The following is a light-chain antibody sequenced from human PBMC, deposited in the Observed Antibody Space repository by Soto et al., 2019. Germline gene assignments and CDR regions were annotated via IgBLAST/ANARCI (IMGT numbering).Light chain of an antibody. J-gene: IGKJ2*01. CDR2: GAS. Sequence: LPLSPGERATLSCRASQSVSSNYLVWYQQKPGQAPRPLIYGASSRATGIPDRFSGSGSGTDFTLTISRLEPEDFAVYYCQQYANSPFTFGQGTKLEIK. CDR1: QSVSSNY. CDR3: QQYANSPFT. V-gene: IGKV3-20*01.